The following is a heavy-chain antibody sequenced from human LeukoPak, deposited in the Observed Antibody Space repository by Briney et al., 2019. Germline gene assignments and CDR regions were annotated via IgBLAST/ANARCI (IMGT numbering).Heavy chain of an antibody. D-gene: IGHD6-13*01. J-gene: IGHJ4*02. Sequence: QAGGSLRLSCAASGFTVSPNYMSWVRQAPGKGLEWVSVIYSGGSTYYADSVKGRFTISRDNSKNTLYLQMNSLGAEDTAVYYCARASIAAAGYYFDYWGQGTLVTVSS. CDR1: GFTVSPNY. CDR2: IYSGGST. V-gene: IGHV3-66*01. CDR3: ARASIAAAGYYFDY.